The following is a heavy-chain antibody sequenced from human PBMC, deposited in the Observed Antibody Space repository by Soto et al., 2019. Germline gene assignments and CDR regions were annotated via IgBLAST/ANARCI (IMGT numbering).Heavy chain of an antibody. CDR2: ISSSDNA. CDR3: AGRKGKNGLDV. Sequence: EVQLVESGGALVQPGGSLRLSCAASGFSVGNKYMSWVRQAPGKGLEWVSLISSSDNAYYAESVKGKFTISRDNSKNTLYFEMSSLGAEDTAGYYCAGRKGKNGLDVWGQGTTVTVSS. CDR1: GFSVGNKY. J-gene: IGHJ6*02. V-gene: IGHV3-66*01.